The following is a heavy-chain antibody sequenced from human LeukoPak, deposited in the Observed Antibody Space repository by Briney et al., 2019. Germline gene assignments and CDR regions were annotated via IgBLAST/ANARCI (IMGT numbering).Heavy chain of an antibody. CDR1: GFTFSSYG. V-gene: IGHV3-23*01. CDR2: ISSSGGST. CDR3: AKGEDGYYFDY. Sequence: GGTLRLSCAASGFTFSSYGMSWVRQAPGKGLEWVSAISSSGGSTYYADSVKGRFTISRDNSKNTLYLQMNSLRAEDTAVYYCAKGEDGYYFDYWGQGTLVTVSS. D-gene: IGHD2-15*01. J-gene: IGHJ4*02.